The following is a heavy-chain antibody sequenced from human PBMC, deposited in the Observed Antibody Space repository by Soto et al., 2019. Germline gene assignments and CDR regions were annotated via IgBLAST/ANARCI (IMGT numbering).Heavy chain of an antibody. V-gene: IGHV4-59*01. J-gene: IGHJ3*02. CDR1: GGSISSYY. Sequence: SETLSLTCTVSGGSISSYYWSWIRQPPGKGLEWIGYIYYSGSTNYNPSLKSRVTISVDTSKNQFSLKLSSVTAADTAVYYCARTATDAFDIWGQGTMVTVSS. CDR2: IYYSGST. CDR3: ARTATDAFDI.